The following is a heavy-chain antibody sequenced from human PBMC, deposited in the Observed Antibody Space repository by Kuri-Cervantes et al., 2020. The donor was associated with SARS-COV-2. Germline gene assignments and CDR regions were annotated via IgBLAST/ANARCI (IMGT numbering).Heavy chain of an antibody. CDR1: AFTFDDYA. CDR2: IRSKAYGETT. D-gene: IGHD3/OR15-3a*01. J-gene: IGHJ4*01. CDR3: SRNFWAGYWPFDY. V-gene: IGHV3-49*03. Sequence: GESLKISCTTSAFTFDDYALAWFRQAPGKGLEWVGFIRSKAYGETTEYAASVKGRFSISRDDSESIAYLQMNSLKTEDTAVYYCSRNFWAGYWPFDYWGQGTLITVSS.